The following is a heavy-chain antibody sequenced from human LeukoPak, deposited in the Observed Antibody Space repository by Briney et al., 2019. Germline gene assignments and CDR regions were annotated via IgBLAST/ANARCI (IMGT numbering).Heavy chain of an antibody. CDR1: GGSISSYY. D-gene: IGHD3-10*01. CDR3: PRHLISKTRGGLSWGPKPEHFDANDAFEV. Sequence: KASETLSPTCPVSGGSISSYYWGWVRPPAGEGMGWIGRSDSSGSTNYNASLKGRVAISRDTSQSQFSLRLDSVTAADPAVYYCPRHLISKTRGGLSWGPKPEHFDANDAFEVWGQGTIFTVSS. J-gene: IGHJ3*01. CDR2: SDSSGST. V-gene: IGHV4-4*07.